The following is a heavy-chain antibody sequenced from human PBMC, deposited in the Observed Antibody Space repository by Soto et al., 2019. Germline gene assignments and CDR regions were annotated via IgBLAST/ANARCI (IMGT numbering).Heavy chain of an antibody. Sequence: SETLSLTCTVSGGSISSGGYYWSWIRQHPGKGLEWIGYIYYSGSTYYNPSLKSRVTIPVDTSKNQFSLKLSSVTAADTAVYYSARRGHYDILTGYNTWGQGTLVTVSS. CDR3: ARRGHYDILTGYNT. J-gene: IGHJ5*01. CDR1: GGSISSGGYY. V-gene: IGHV4-31*03. CDR2: IYYSGST. D-gene: IGHD3-9*01.